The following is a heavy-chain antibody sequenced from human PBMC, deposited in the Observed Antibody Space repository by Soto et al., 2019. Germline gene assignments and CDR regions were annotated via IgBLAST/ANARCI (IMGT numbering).Heavy chain of an antibody. CDR2: ISGSGGST. J-gene: IGHJ5*02. D-gene: IGHD1-26*01. Sequence: EVQLLESGGGLVQPGGSLRLSCAASGFTFSSYAMSWVHQAPGKGLEWVSAISGSGGSTYYADSVKGRFTISRDNSKNTLYLQMNSLRAEDTAVYYCAKENTWSYRGGYNWFDPWGQGTLVTVSS. CDR1: GFTFSSYA. V-gene: IGHV3-23*01. CDR3: AKENTWSYRGGYNWFDP.